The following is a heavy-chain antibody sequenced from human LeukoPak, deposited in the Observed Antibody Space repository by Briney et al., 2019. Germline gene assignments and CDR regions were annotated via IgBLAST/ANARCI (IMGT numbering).Heavy chain of an antibody. CDR3: ARGFTTYCYDHVGD. CDR2: ISYDGSNK. CDR1: GCTFSSYA. D-gene: IGHD3-22*01. J-gene: IGHJ4*02. Sequence: GWSLTLSCAACGCTFSSYAMHWVRQAPAKGLEGVAGISYDGSNKYYADSVKGRLTISRDNAKNSLSVKMHRVSAEDTAVYYCARGFTTYCYDHVGDWGKGTLVPV. V-gene: IGHV3-30-3*01.